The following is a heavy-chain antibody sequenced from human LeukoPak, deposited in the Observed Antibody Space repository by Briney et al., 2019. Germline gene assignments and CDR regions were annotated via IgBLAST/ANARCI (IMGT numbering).Heavy chain of an antibody. J-gene: IGHJ6*04. V-gene: IGHV1-18*04. Sequence: ASVKVSCKASGYTFTSYGIRWVRQAPGQGLEWMGWISAYNGNTNYAQKRQGRVTMTTDTSTSTDYMELRSLRSDDTAVYYCARDTPYVVVVPAAIVSSSYGMDVWGKGTTVTVSS. CDR2: ISAYNGNT. CDR3: ARDTPYVVVVPAAIVSSSYGMDV. D-gene: IGHD2-2*01. CDR1: GYTFTSYG.